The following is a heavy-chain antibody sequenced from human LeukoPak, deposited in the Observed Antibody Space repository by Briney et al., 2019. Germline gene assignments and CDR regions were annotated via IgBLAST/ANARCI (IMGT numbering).Heavy chain of an antibody. D-gene: IGHD1-26*01. CDR3: ARMVGWGARRYYYYYMDV. Sequence: SETLSLTCTVSGGSISSYYWSWIRQPPGKGLEWIGYIYYSGSINYNPSLKSRVTISVDTSKNQFSLKLSSVTAADTAVYYCARMVGWGARRYYYYYMDVWGKGTMVTISS. CDR1: GGSISSYY. V-gene: IGHV4-59*01. CDR2: IYYSGSI. J-gene: IGHJ6*03.